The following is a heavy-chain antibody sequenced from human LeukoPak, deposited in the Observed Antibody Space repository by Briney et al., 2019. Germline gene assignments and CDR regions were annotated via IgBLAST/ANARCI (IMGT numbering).Heavy chain of an antibody. D-gene: IGHD3-3*01. CDR2: ISSSGSTI. V-gene: IGHV3-11*04. Sequence: GGSLRLSCAASGFTFSDYYMSWIRQAPGKWLEWVSYISSSGSTIYYADSVKGRFTISRDNAKNSLYLQMNSLRAEDTAVYYCARVSRYYDFWSGYPPPDYWGQGTLVTVSS. CDR1: GFTFSDYY. CDR3: ARVSRYYDFWSGYPPPDY. J-gene: IGHJ4*02.